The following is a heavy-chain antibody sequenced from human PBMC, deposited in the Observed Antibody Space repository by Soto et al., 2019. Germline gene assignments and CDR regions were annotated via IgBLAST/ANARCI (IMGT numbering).Heavy chain of an antibody. CDR3: ARHTPAISISDH. J-gene: IGHJ4*02. D-gene: IGHD2-15*01. V-gene: IGHV4-39*01. CDR1: GCSLSSSSFY. Sequence: SGTLSLPCTVSGCSLSSSSFYWGWVPQPPGKGLEWIGSIYYSGSTYYNPSLKSRVTISVDTSKNQFSLKLSSVTAADTAVYYCARHTPAISISDHWGQGTLVTVSS. CDR2: IYYSGST.